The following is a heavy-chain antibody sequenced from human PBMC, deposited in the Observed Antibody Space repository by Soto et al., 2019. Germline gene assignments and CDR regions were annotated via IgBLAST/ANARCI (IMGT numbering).Heavy chain of an antibody. V-gene: IGHV4-31*02. D-gene: IGHD2-8*02. CDR3: AREVSGTGAFDY. Sequence: QVQLEQSGPGLVKPAQTLSLTCKISGGSNTSVNHYWSWIRQSPGEGLEWIGYIFDSGTTHYNPSLKGRVTISGDASQSQFSLTIHSVTAADTAVYYCAREVSGTGAFDYWGQGTLVTVSS. CDR1: GGSNTSVNHY. CDR2: IFDSGTT. J-gene: IGHJ4*02.